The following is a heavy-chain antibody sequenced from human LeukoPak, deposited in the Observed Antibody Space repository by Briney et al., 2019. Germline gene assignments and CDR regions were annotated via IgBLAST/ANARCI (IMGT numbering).Heavy chain of an antibody. D-gene: IGHD3-9*01. CDR1: GFTFSSYS. CDR3: ANIRSYDILTGNLDY. J-gene: IGHJ4*02. Sequence: PGGSLRLSCAASGFTFSSYSMNWVRQAPGKGLEWVAFIRYDGSNKYYADSVKGRFTISRDNSKNTLYLQMNSLRAEDTAVYYCANIRSYDILTGNLDYWGQGTLVTVSS. V-gene: IGHV3-30*02. CDR2: IRYDGSNK.